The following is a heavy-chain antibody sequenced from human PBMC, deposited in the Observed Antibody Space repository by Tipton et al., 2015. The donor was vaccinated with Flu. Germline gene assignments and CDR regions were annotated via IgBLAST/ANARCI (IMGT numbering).Heavy chain of an antibody. CDR2: IYFSGDT. D-gene: IGHD6-13*01. J-gene: IGHJ4*02. Sequence: TLSLTCTVSGDSVNSGSYYWTWVRQPAGKGLEWIGRIYFSGDTNYNPSLKSRVSMSLDKSTNQFSLELTSVTAADTAMYYCARDSRIAAAGSEDYWGQGTLVTVSS. CDR3: ARDSRIAAAGSEDY. CDR1: GDSVNSGSYY. V-gene: IGHV4-61*02.